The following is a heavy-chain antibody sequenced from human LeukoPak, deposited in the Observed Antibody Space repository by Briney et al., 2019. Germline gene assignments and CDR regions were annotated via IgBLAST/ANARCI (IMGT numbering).Heavy chain of an antibody. J-gene: IGHJ6*03. CDR2: INPNSGGT. CDR1: GYTFTGYY. D-gene: IGHD3-9*01. CDR3: ARVLRYFDWSYYMDV. V-gene: IGHV1-2*02. Sequence: ASVKVSCKASGYTFTGYYMHWVRQAPGQGLEWMGWINPNSGGTNYAQKFQGRVTMTRDTSISTAYMELSRLRSDDTAVYYCARVLRYFDWSYYMDVWGKGTTVTISS.